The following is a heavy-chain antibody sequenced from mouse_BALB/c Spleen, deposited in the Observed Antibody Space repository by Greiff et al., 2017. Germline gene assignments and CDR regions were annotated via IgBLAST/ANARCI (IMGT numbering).Heavy chain of an antibody. D-gene: IGHD1-2*01. V-gene: IGHV5-4*02. CDR3: AREGLRLHWYFDV. J-gene: IGHJ1*01. CDR2: ISDGGSYT. Sequence: EVQRVESGGGLVKPGGSLKLSCAASGFTFSDYYMYWVRQTPEKRLEWVATISDGGSYTYYPDSVKGRFTISRDNAKNNLYLQMSSLKSEDTAMYYCAREGLRLHWYFDVWGAGTTVTVSS. CDR1: GFTFSDYY.